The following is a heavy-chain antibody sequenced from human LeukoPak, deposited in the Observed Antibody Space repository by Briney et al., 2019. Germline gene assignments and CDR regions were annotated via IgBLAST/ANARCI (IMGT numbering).Heavy chain of an antibody. CDR3: ARGRWFDP. CDR1: GFTVSANY. J-gene: IGHJ5*02. V-gene: IGHV3-66*01. CDR2: IYSGGTT. Sequence: GGSLRLSCAASGFTVSANYMTWVRQAPGRGLEWVSVIYSGGTTYYADSVKGRFTISRDNSKNTLYLQMNSLRAEDTAVYYCARGRWFDPWGQGTLVTVSS.